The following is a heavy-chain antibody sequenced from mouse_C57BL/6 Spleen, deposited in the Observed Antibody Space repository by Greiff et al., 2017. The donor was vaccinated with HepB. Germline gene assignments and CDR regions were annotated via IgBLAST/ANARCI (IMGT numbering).Heavy chain of an antibody. D-gene: IGHD3-3*01. CDR2: ISDGGSYT. CDR3: ARAGTGYFDV. Sequence: EVKLMESGGGLVKPGGSLKLSCAASGFTFSSYAMSWVRQTPEKRLEWVATISDGGSYTYYPDNVKGRFTISRDNAKNNLYLQMSHLKSEDTAMYYCARAGTGYFDVWGTVTTVTVSS. J-gene: IGHJ1*03. CDR1: GFTFSSYA. V-gene: IGHV5-4*03.